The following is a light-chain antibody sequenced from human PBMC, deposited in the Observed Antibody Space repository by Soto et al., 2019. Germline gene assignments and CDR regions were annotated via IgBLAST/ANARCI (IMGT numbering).Light chain of an antibody. V-gene: IGKV3D-15*01. CDR3: QQYYLWGLS. Sequence: VMTHSPGTLSVSPVEGATLFCRATQNFATNLAWYQVRPGQAPRLLIYGSSTRATGIPATFSGSGSGTHFSLTISSLQSEDCAIYYCQQYYLWGLSFGGGTKVEI. CDR2: GSS. CDR1: QNFATN. J-gene: IGKJ4*01.